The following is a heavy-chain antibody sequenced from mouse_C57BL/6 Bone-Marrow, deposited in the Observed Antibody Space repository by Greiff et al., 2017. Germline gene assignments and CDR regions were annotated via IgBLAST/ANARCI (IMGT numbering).Heavy chain of an antibody. J-gene: IGHJ2*01. Sequence: QVQLQQPGAELVRPGTSVKLSCKASGYTFTSYWMHWVKQRPGQGLEWIGVIDPSDSYTNYNQKFKGKATLTVDTSSSTAYMQLSSLTSEDSAVYYCERRGITTVVATRYFDYWGQGTTLTVSS. CDR3: ERRGITTVVATRYFDY. V-gene: IGHV1-59*01. D-gene: IGHD1-1*01. CDR1: GYTFTSYW. CDR2: IDPSDSYT.